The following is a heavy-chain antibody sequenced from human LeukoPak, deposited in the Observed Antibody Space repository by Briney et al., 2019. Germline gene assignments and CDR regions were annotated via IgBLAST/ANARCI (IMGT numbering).Heavy chain of an antibody. CDR1: GFTFSSSW. J-gene: IGHJ4*02. CDR3: ASPQRGYKNRLKY. V-gene: IGHV3-74*01. D-gene: IGHD1-14*01. CDR2: INSDGSNT. Sequence: GWSLTLSCPASGFTFSSSWIHWVRQPPGKGRVWVSRINSDGSNTSYADSVKGRFTISRDNAKSTLNLQMNSLRADDTAVYYCASPQRGYKNRLKYWGPGTLVTVSS.